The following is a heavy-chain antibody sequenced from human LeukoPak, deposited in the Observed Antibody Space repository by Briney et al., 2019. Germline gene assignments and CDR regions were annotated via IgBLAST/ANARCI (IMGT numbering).Heavy chain of an antibody. CDR3: AVATIKDYFDY. V-gene: IGHV3-48*03. CDR2: ISSSGSTI. CDR1: GFTFSSYE. J-gene: IGHJ4*02. Sequence: GGSLRLSCAASGFTFSSYEMNWVRQAPGKGLEWVSYISSSGSTIYYADSVKGRFTISRDNAKNSLYLQMNSLRAEDTAVYYCAVATIKDYFDYWGQGTRVTVSS. D-gene: IGHD5-24*01.